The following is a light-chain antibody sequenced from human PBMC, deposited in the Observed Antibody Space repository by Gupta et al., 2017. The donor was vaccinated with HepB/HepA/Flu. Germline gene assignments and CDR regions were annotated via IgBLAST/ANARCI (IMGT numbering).Light chain of an antibody. CDR2: ATS. Sequence: EIVLTQSPGTLSLSPGETATLSCRASQSVSSSFLSWYQQKPGQAPRLLIYATSSGATGIPDRFSGSGSGTDFTLTISRLEPEDFAVYYWQQYASSYTFGQGTKLEI. J-gene: IGKJ2*01. CDR3: QQYASSYT. CDR1: QSVSSSF. V-gene: IGKV3-20*01.